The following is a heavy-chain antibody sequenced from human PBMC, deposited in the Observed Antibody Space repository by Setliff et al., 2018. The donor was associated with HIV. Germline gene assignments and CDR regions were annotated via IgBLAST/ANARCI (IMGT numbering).Heavy chain of an antibody. J-gene: IGHJ4*02. Sequence: SETLSLTCTVSGYSISSGYYWGWIRQPPGKGQEWIGTIYQTGSTNYNPSLKSRVTVFLDMSKNQFSLKLTSVTAADTAVYYCGRQAWDHQSSGYFVDYWGQGTLVTVSS. CDR1: GYSISSGYY. CDR3: GRQAWDHQSSGYFVDY. D-gene: IGHD6-19*01. V-gene: IGHV4-38-2*02. CDR2: IYQTGST.